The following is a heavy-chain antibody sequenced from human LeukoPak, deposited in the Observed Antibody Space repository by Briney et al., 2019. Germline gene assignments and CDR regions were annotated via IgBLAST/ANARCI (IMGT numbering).Heavy chain of an antibody. V-gene: IGHV4-59*01. CDR3: ARVQFWSGYYTGNYYMDV. D-gene: IGHD3-3*01. CDR1: GGSISSYY. J-gene: IGHJ6*03. Sequence: SETLSLTCTVSGGSISSYYWSWIRQPPGKGLEWIGHIYYSGSTNYNPSLKSRVTISEDTSKNQFSLKLSSVTAADTAVYYCARVQFWSGYYTGNYYMDVWGKGTTVTVSS. CDR2: IYYSGST.